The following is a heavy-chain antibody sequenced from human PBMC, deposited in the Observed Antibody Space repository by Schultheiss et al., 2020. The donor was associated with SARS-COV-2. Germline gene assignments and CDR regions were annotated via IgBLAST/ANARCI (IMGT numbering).Heavy chain of an antibody. CDR2: INHSGST. V-gene: IGHV4-38-2*02. CDR3: ATHRFGSYFVH. J-gene: IGHJ4*02. CDR1: GGSISSGYY. Sequence: SETLSLTCTVSGGSISSGYYWGWIRQPPGKGLEWIGEINHSGSTNYNPSLKSRVTISVDTSKNQFSLKLSSVTAADTAVYYCATHRFGSYFVHWGRGTLVTVSS. D-gene: IGHD1-26*01.